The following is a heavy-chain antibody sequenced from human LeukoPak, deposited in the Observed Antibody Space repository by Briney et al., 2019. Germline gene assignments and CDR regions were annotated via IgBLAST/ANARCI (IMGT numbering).Heavy chain of an antibody. Sequence: ETLSLTCTVSGGSISSYYWSWVRQAPGKGLEWVSAISGSGGSTYYADSVKGRFTISRDNSKNTLYLQMNSLRAEDTAVYYCAKDTRITMIVVVVDAFDIWGQGTMVTVSS. J-gene: IGHJ3*02. D-gene: IGHD3-22*01. CDR1: GGSISSYY. CDR2: ISGSGGST. V-gene: IGHV3-23*01. CDR3: AKDTRITMIVVVVDAFDI.